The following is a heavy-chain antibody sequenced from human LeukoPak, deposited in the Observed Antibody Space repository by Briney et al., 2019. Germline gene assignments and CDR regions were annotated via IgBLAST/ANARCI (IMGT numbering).Heavy chain of an antibody. J-gene: IGHJ4*02. Sequence: PSETLSLTCTVSGGSFTRYYWNWIRQPPGKGLVWVGYIYNSGTTNYNPSLKSRATISADTSKNQFSLKLSSVTAADTAVYYCARHKRYSYGYEIDYWGQGTLVTVSS. CDR1: GGSFTRYY. D-gene: IGHD5-18*01. CDR2: IYNSGTT. CDR3: ARHKRYSYGYEIDY. V-gene: IGHV4-59*08.